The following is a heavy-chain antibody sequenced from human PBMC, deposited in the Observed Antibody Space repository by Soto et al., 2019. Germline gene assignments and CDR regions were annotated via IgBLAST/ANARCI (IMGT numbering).Heavy chain of an antibody. D-gene: IGHD2-8*01. V-gene: IGHV1-18*01. CDR3: SSVYAYYFDY. CDR2: IVTYNGNT. Sequence: GSVKVSCKAAVYTFTNHGSRWVRQAHGQGLEWMGWIVTYNGNTQSTQKLQGRVTMTTDTSTSTAYMYVRSLTSDDRAGYYFSSVYAYYFDYWGPGTLVPVPS. J-gene: IGHJ4*02. CDR1: VYTFTNHG.